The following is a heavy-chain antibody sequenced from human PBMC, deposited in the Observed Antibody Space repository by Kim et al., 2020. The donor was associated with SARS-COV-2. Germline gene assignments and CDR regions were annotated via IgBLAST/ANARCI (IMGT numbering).Heavy chain of an antibody. CDR3: ASGDQYSYGSDYYFDY. J-gene: IGHJ4*02. V-gene: IGHV3-48*02. D-gene: IGHD5-18*01. CDR1: GFTFSSYS. Sequence: GGSLRLSCVASGFTFSSYSMNWVRQAPGKGLEWVSYISSSSRTIYYADSVKGRFTISRDDAKSSLLLQMNSLRDEDTAVYYCASGDQYSYGSDYYFDYWGQGTLVTVSS. CDR2: ISSSSRTI.